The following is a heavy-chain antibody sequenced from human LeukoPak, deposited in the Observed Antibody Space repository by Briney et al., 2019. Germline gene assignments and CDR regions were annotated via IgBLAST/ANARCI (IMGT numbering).Heavy chain of an antibody. D-gene: IGHD3-10*01. CDR1: GGSFSGYY. V-gene: IGHV4-34*01. CDR3: ARGRSGSYSYPSRFGP. CDR2: INHSGST. J-gene: IGHJ5*02. Sequence: SETLSLTCAVYGGSFSGYYWSWIHQPPGKGLQWIGEINHSGSTNYNPSLKSRVTISVDTSKNQFSLKLSSVTAADTAVYYCARGRSGSYSYPSRFGPWGQGTLVTVSS.